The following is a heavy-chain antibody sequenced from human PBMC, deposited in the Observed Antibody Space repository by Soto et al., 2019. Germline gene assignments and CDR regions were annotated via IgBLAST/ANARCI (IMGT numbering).Heavy chain of an antibody. V-gene: IGHV4-31*03. CDR2: IYYSGST. CDR1: GGSISSGGYY. Sequence: KSSETLSLTCTVSGGSISSGGYYWSWIRQHPGKGLEWIGYIYYSGSTYYNPSLKSRVTISVDTSKNQFSLKLSSVTAADTAVYYCARDQVVVVAATSEYYGMDVWGQGTTVTVSS. D-gene: IGHD2-15*01. J-gene: IGHJ6*02. CDR3: ARDQVVVVAATSEYYGMDV.